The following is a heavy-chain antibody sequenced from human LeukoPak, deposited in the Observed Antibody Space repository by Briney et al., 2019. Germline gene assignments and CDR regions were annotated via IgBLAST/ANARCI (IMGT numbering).Heavy chain of an antibody. CDR3: ARLGVATPFDY. CDR1: GGSISSSSYY. V-gene: IGHV4-39*01. Sequence: SETLSLTCTVSGGSISSSSYYWGWIRQPPGKGLEWIGSIYYSGSTYFNPSLKSRVTISGDTSKNQFPLELSSVTAADTAVYYCARLGVATPFDYWGQGTLVTVSS. CDR2: IYYSGST. J-gene: IGHJ4*02. D-gene: IGHD5-12*01.